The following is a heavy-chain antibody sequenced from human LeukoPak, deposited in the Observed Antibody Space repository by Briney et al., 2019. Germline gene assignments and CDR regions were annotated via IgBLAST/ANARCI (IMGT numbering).Heavy chain of an antibody. D-gene: IGHD1-1*01. CDR2: IKEDGSEK. CDR1: AFTFSTYS. Sequence: PGGSLRLSCAASAFTFSTYSMNWVRQAPGKGLEWVANIKEDGSEKFYVDSVKGRFTISRDNAKNSLFLQMNSLRAEDTAVYYCAKAERDHYYYYMDVWGKGTTVTVSS. V-gene: IGHV3-7*01. CDR3: AKAERDHYYYYMDV. J-gene: IGHJ6*03.